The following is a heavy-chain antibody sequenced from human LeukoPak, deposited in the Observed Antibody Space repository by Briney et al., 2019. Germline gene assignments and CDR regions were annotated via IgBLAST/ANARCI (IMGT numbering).Heavy chain of an antibody. Sequence: GGSLRLSCAASGFTFSSYWMSWVRQAPGKGLEWVANIKQDGSEKYYVDSVKGRFTISRDNAKNSLYLQMNSLRAEDTAVYYCARGYDSSGYVYYYYYMDVWGKGTTVTVSS. CDR1: GFTFSSYW. J-gene: IGHJ6*03. CDR2: IKQDGSEK. CDR3: ARGYDSSGYVYYYYYMDV. D-gene: IGHD3-22*01. V-gene: IGHV3-7*01.